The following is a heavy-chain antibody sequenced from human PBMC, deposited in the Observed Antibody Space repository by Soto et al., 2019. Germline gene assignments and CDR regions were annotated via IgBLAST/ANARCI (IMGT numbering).Heavy chain of an antibody. J-gene: IGHJ4*01. Sequence: GGSLRLSCAASGFTFNSYAMNWVRQAPGKGLAWVSAIGTDGNTYYANSVKGHFTISRDNSRTTLYLQMNSLRVEDTALYYCVRKYPGTRPFDYWGQGTLVTVSS. V-gene: IGHV3-23*01. CDR3: VRKYPGTRPFDY. CDR2: IGTDGNT. D-gene: IGHD2-2*01. CDR1: GFTFNSYA.